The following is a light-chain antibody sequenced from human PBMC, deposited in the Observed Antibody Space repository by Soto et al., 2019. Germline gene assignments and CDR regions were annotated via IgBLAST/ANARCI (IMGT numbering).Light chain of an antibody. Sequence: DIQMTQSPSTLSASVGDRVTITCRASQSISSWLAWYQQKPGKAPKLLIYDASSLESAVPSRFSGSGSGTEVTLTISSLPTDDFATYYCQQYNSVPTFGGGTKVEIK. J-gene: IGKJ4*01. CDR3: QQYNSVPT. CDR1: QSISSW. V-gene: IGKV1-5*01. CDR2: DAS.